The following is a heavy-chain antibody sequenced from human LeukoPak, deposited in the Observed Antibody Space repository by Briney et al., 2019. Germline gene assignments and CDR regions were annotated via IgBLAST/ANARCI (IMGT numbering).Heavy chain of an antibody. CDR2: INHSGST. J-gene: IGHJ4*02. Sequence: GALRLSCAASGFTFSSYWMSWVRQPPGKGLEWIGEINHSGSTNYNPSLKSRVTISVDTSKNQFSLKLSSVTAADTAVYYCARRQQLVPFDYWGQGTLVTVSS. V-gene: IGHV4-34*01. D-gene: IGHD6-13*01. CDR1: GFTFSSYW. CDR3: ARRQQLVPFDY.